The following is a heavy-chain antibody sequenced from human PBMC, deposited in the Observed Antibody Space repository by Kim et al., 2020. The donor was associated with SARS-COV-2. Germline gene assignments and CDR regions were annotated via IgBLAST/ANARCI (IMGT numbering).Heavy chain of an antibody. J-gene: IGHJ5*02. V-gene: IGHV4-30-2*01. CDR2: IYHSGST. CDR3: ARAARHTMFGVVIGQSGNWFDP. D-gene: IGHD3-3*01. Sequence: SETLSLTCAVSGGSISSGGYSWSWIRQPPGKGLEWIGYIYHSGSTYYNPSLKSRVTISVDRSKNQFSLKLSSVTAADTAVYYCARAARHTMFGVVIGQSGNWFDPWGQGTRVTVSS. CDR1: GGSISSGGYS.